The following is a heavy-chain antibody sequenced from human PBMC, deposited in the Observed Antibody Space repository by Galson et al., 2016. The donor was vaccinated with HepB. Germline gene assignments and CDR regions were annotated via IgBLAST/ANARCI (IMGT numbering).Heavy chain of an antibody. CDR3: ARGRTTSCNSAFDI. D-gene: IGHD2-2*02. J-gene: IGHJ3*02. CDR1: GFTFSRYA. V-gene: IGHV3-23*01. Sequence: SLRLSCAASGFTFSRYAMTWVRQAPGKGLEWVSVITSGDSTYYAASVKGRFTISRDNAKNTLYLQMNSLRAEDTAVYYCARGRTTSCNSAFDIWGQGTMVTVSS. CDR2: ITSGDST.